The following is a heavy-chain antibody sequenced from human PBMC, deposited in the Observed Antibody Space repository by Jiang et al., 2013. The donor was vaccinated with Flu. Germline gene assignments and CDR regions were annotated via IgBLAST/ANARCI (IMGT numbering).Heavy chain of an antibody. Sequence: LVQPGGSLRLSCSASGFTFSTYPMHWVRQAPGKGLEYVSAISADGGSTFYADSVKGRFTISRDNSKSILYLQMSSLRPEDTAVFYCVRVTDYGSGTYYGDYWGQGTLVTVSS. CDR3: VRVTDYGSGTYYGDY. D-gene: IGHD3-10*01. J-gene: IGHJ4*02. V-gene: IGHV3-64D*08. CDR2: ISADGGST. CDR1: GFTFSTYP.